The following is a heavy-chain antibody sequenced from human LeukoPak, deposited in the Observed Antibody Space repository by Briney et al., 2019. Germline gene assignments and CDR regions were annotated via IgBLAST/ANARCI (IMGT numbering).Heavy chain of an antibody. CDR3: ARDDLRLVTYDY. J-gene: IGHJ4*02. Sequence: PGGSLRLSCAASGFTFSSYSMNWVRQAPGKGLEWVSSISSSSSYIYYADSMKGRFTISRDNAKNSLYLRMNSLRAEDTAVYYCARDDLRLVTYDYWGQGTLVTVSS. CDR2: ISSSSSYI. V-gene: IGHV3-21*01. CDR1: GFTFSSYS. D-gene: IGHD3-9*01.